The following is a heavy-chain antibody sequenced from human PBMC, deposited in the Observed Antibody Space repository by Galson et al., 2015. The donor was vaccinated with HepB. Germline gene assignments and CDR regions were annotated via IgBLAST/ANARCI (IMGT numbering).Heavy chain of an antibody. Sequence: SLRLSCAASGFTFSGSAMHWVRQASGKGLEWVGRIRSKANSYATAYAASVKGRFTISRDDSKNTAYLQMNSLKTEDTAVYYCTSTDYGDYDPYFDYWGQGTLVTVSS. CDR1: GFTFSGSA. CDR2: IRSKANSYAT. V-gene: IGHV3-73*01. J-gene: IGHJ4*02. CDR3: TSTDYGDYDPYFDY. D-gene: IGHD4-17*01.